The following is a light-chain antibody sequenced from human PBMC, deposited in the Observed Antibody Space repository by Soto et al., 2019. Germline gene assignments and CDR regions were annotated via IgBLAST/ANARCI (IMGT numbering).Light chain of an antibody. CDR2: GAS. CDR1: QSVSSN. J-gene: IGKJ1*01. Sequence: EIVMTQSPTILSASPGERSTLSCRASQSVSSNLAWYQQKPGQAPRLLIYGASTRATGIPARFSGSGSGTEFTLTISSLQSEDFAVYYCQQYNNWPSWTFGQGTKVDI. CDR3: QQYNNWPSWT. V-gene: IGKV3-15*01.